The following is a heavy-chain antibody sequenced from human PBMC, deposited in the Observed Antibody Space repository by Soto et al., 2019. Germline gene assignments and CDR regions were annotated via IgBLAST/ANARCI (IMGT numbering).Heavy chain of an antibody. CDR2: ISPGSRYP. V-gene: IGHV3-11*06. CDR1: GFTFGYSY. CDR3: VRGGGGGLFDP. D-gene: IGHD2-15*01. Sequence: GGSLRLSCAGSGFTFGYSYMSWIRQAPGKGLEWLSYISPGSRYPAYADSVKGRFTISRDNAKRSLYLQMMSLTAEDTAIYYCVRGGGGGLFDPWGQGTMVTV. J-gene: IGHJ5*02.